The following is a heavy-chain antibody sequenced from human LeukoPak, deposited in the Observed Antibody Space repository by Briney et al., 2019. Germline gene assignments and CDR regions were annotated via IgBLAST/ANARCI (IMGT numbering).Heavy chain of an antibody. V-gene: IGHV1-18*01. CDR2: ISAYNGNT. Sequence: ASVKVSCKASGYTFTSYGISWVRQAPGQGLEWMGWISAYNGNTNYAQKFQGRVTMTRDTSISTAYMDLSSLRSDDTAVYFCARDSHSSGWFLPDYWGQGTLVTVSS. D-gene: IGHD6-19*01. CDR1: GYTFTSYG. CDR3: ARDSHSSGWFLPDY. J-gene: IGHJ4*02.